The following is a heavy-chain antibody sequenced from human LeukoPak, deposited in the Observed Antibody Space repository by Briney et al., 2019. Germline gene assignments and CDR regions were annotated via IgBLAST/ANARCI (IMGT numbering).Heavy chain of an antibody. V-gene: IGHV3-30-3*01. CDR3: ERVGGDIVVVPAGILSAFLEHYFDY. J-gene: IGHJ4*02. D-gene: IGHD2-2*02. Sequence: GGPLRLSCAASGFTFSSYTMHWVRQALGKGLEWGAVISYDGSNKYYADSVKGGFTISRDNIKNTLYLQINSLRDEDTAVYYSERVGGDIVVVPAGILSAFLEHYFDYWGQGTMVTVSS. CDR2: ISYDGSNK. CDR1: GFTFSSYT.